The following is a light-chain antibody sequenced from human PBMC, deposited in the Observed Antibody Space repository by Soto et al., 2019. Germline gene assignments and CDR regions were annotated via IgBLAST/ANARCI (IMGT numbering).Light chain of an antibody. J-gene: IGLJ2*01. V-gene: IGLV2-8*01. CDR1: SSDVGGYDY. CDR2: EVT. CDR3: SSYAHSNNLI. Sequence: QSVLTQPPSASGSPGQSVTISCKGTSSDVGGYDYVSWYQQHPGKAPKLMIYEVTKRPSGVPDRFSGSKSGNTASLTVSGLQAEDEADYYCSSYAHSNNLIFGGGTKVTVL.